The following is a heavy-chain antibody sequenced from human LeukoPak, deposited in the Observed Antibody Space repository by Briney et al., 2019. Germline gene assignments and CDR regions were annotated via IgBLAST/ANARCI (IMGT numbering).Heavy chain of an antibody. CDR3: ARYSSSWYNQPVEYETLYFQH. V-gene: IGHV3-74*01. J-gene: IGHJ1*01. CDR2: INFDGSST. Sequence: GGSLRLSCTASGFTFSSHWMHWVRQAPGKGLVWVSRINFDGSSTNYADSVKGRFTISRDNAKNSLYLQMNSLRAEDTAVYYCARYSSSWYNQPVEYETLYFQHWGQGTLVTVSS. CDR1: GFTFSSHW. D-gene: IGHD6-13*01.